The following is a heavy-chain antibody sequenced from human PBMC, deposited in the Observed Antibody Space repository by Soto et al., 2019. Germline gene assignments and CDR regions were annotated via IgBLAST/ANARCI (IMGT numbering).Heavy chain of an antibody. CDR1: GGGFNSYA. D-gene: IGHD2-15*01. J-gene: IGHJ4*02. CDR3: ARDGDCSGCSCYSFILDY. V-gene: IGHV1-69*01. CDR2: LIPSFGTA. Sequence: QVQLVQSGAEVKKPGSSVKVSCKASGGGFNSYAFSWVRQAPGQGLEWMGALIPSFGTANYAQKFQGRVTITADESTTTVYMDLSSLTPDDTAMYFCARDGDCSGCSCYSFILDYWGQGTQVTVSS.